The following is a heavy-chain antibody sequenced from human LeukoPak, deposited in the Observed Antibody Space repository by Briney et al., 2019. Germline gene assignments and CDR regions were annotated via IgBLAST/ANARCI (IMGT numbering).Heavy chain of an antibody. CDR1: GYTFTDYY. CDR3: ATVGYYDILTGYP. D-gene: IGHD3-9*01. J-gene: IGHJ4*02. CDR2: ADPEDGET. Sequence: ASVKISCKVSGYTFTDYYMHWVQQAPGKGLEWMGLADPEDGETIYAEKFQGRVTITADTSTDTAYMELSSLRSEDTAVYYCATVGYYDILTGYPWGQGTLVTVSS. V-gene: IGHV1-69-2*01.